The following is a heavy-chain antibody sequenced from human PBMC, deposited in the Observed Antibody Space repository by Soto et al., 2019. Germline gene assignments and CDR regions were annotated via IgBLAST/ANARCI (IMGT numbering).Heavy chain of an antibody. CDR3: ARGWLIAARSTPASYGMDA. CDR2: IIPIFGTA. D-gene: IGHD6-6*01. CDR1: GATFSSYA. Sequence: GASVKVSCKASGATFSSYAISWVRQAPGQGLEWMGGIIPIFGTANYAQKFQGRVTITADESTSTAYMELSSLRSEDTAVYYCARGWLIAARSTPASYGMDAGGQGTTVTVAS. J-gene: IGHJ6*02. V-gene: IGHV1-69*13.